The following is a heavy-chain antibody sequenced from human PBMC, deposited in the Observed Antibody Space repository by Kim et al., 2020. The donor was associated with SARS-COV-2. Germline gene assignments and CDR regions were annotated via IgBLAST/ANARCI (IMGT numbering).Heavy chain of an antibody. CDR2: IWYDGSNK. Sequence: GGSLRLSCAASGFTFSSYGMHWVRQAPGKGLEWVAVIWYDGSNKYYADSVKGRFTISRDNSKNTLYLQMNSLRAEDTAVYYCARGQAAGEYYFDYWGQGTLVTVSS. J-gene: IGHJ4*02. V-gene: IGHV3-33*01. D-gene: IGHD6-13*01. CDR1: GFTFSSYG. CDR3: ARGQAAGEYYFDY.